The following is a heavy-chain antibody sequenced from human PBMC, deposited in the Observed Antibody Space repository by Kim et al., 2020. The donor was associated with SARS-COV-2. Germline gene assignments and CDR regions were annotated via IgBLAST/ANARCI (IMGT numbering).Heavy chain of an antibody. CDR1: GGSISSYY. D-gene: IGHD2-8*01. J-gene: IGHJ6*02. CDR3: ARTEGFCLNGVCYGTSYDMDV. CDR2: IYYSGST. Sequence: SETLSLTCIVSGGSISSYYWSWIRQPPGKGLEWIGYIYYSGSTNSNPSLKSRVSISVDTSKNQFSLRLGSVTAADTAVYYCARTEGFCLNGVCYGTSYDMDVWGQGTTVTVSS. V-gene: IGHV4-59*01.